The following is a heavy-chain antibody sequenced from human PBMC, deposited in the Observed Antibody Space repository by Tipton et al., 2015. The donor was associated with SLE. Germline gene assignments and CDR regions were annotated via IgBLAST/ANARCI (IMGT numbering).Heavy chain of an antibody. CDR3: AKDGIVVVDDAFDI. V-gene: IGHV3-30*02. CDR1: GFTFSSYG. CDR2: IRYDGSNK. Sequence: SLRLSCAASGFTFSSYGMHWVRQAPGKGLEWVAFIRYDGSNKYYADSVKGRFTISRDNSKNTLYLQMNSLRAEDTAVYYCAKDGIVVVDDAFDIWGQWTLVTVSS. J-gene: IGHJ3*02. D-gene: IGHD3-22*01.